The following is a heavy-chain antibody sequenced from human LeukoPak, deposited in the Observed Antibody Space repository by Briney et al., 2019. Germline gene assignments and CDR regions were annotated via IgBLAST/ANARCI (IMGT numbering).Heavy chain of an antibody. CDR2: IYYRGST. D-gene: IGHD3-22*01. J-gene: IGHJ3*02. V-gene: IGHV4-59*08. CDR1: GGSISSYY. CDR3: ASRLPYYYDSSGYYLDAFDI. Sequence: SETLSLTCTVSGGSISSYYWSWIRQPPGKGLGWIGYIYYRGSTNYNPSLKSRVTISVDTSKNQFSLKLSSVPAADTAVYYCASRLPYYYDSSGYYLDAFDIWGQGTMVTVSS.